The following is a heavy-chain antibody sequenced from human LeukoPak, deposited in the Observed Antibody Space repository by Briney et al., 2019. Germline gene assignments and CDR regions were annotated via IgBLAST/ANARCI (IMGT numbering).Heavy chain of an antibody. J-gene: IGHJ4*02. Sequence: GSLRLSCAASGFTYSSYWMSWVRQAPGKGLEWVANIKQDGSEKYYVDSVKGRFTISRDNAKNSLYLQMNSLRAEDTAVYYCASRPRTSHSYDYWGQGTLVTVSS. V-gene: IGHV3-7*01. CDR2: IKQDGSEK. D-gene: IGHD2-2*01. CDR1: GFTYSSYW. CDR3: ASRPRTSHSYDY.